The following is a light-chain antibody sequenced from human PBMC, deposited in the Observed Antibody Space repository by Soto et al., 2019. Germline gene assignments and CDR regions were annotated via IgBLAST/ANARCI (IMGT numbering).Light chain of an antibody. Sequence: EIVMTQPPATLCAPPVDRATASCRVSQSVGSLVAWYQQKPGQAPRLLIYRVSTRATDIAARFTGSGSGTEFTLTISSLQTEDFAVYYCQQYNDWPITFGPGTRLEI. CDR2: RVS. J-gene: IGKJ5*01. CDR3: QQYNDWPIT. CDR1: QSVGSL. V-gene: IGKV3-15*01.